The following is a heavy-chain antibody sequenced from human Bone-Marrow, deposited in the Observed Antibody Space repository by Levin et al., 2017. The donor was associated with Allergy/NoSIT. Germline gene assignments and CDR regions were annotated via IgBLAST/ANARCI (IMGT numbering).Heavy chain of an antibody. CDR3: ARDLGATPGGGSYCWFDP. D-gene: IGHD1-26*01. V-gene: IGHV3-21*01. CDR2: ISSSSSYI. J-gene: IGHJ5*02. Sequence: LSLTCAASGFPFSSSSMNWVRQAPGKGLEWVSSISSSSSYIYYADSVKGRFTISRDNAKNSLYLQMNSLRAEDTAVYYCARDLGATPGGGSYCWFDPWGQGTLVTVSS. CDR1: GFPFSSSS.